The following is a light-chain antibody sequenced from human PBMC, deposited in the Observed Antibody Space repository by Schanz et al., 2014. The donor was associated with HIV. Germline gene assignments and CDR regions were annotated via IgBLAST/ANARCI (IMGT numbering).Light chain of an antibody. CDR3: HLYGRS. Sequence: EIVLTQSPGTLSLSPGDRATLSCRASEFIRSNFIAWYQQKVGQVPRLLIFGASSRAAGIPDRFSGSASGTDFTLTISRLEPEDFAVYYCHLYGRSFGPGTKVDIK. CDR1: EFIRSNF. J-gene: IGKJ3*01. V-gene: IGKV3-20*01. CDR2: GAS.